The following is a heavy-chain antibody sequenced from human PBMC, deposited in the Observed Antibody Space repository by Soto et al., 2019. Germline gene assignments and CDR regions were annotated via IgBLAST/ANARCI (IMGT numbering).Heavy chain of an antibody. V-gene: IGHV4-31*03. CDR1: GGSISSGGYY. D-gene: IGHD3-22*01. Sequence: PSETLSLTCTVSGGSISSGGYYWSWIRQHPGKGVEWIGYIYYSGSTYYNPSLKSRVTISVDTSKNQFSLKLSSVTAADTAVYYCAXDRVDYYDSSGYHYGMDVWGQGTTVTVS. CDR2: IYYSGST. CDR3: AXDRVDYYDSSGYHYGMDV. J-gene: IGHJ6*02.